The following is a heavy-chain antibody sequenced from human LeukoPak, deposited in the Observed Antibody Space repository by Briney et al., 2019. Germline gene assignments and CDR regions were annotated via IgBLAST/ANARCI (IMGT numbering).Heavy chain of an antibody. J-gene: IGHJ4*02. Sequence: SETLSLTCTVPGGSISSGSYYWSWIRQPAGKGLEWIGRIYTSGSTNYNPSLKSRVTISVDTSKNQFSLKLSSVTAADTAVYYCARDIDYMGFDYWGQGTLVTVSS. D-gene: IGHD4/OR15-4a*01. CDR2: IYTSGST. CDR3: ARDIDYMGFDY. CDR1: GGSISSGSYY. V-gene: IGHV4-61*02.